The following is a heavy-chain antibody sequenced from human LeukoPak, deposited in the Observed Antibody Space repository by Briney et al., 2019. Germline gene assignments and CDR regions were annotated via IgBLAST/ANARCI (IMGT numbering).Heavy chain of an antibody. CDR2: ISYDGSNK. D-gene: IGHD3-22*01. V-gene: IGHV3-30*03. CDR1: GFTFSSYG. CDR3: ARTSHYSDNTGYYHFDY. J-gene: IGHJ4*02. Sequence: GGSLRLSCAASGFTFSSYGMHWVRQAPVKGLEWVAVISYDGSNKYYADSVKGRFTISRDNSKNTLYLQMNSLRAEDTAVYYCARTSHYSDNTGYYHFDYWGQGTLVTVSS.